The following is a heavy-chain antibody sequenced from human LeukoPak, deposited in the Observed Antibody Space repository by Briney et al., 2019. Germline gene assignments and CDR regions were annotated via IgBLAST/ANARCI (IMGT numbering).Heavy chain of an antibody. CDR3: ARDRGSSYRTWFDH. Sequence: GGSLRLACAASGFTFSSYSMNSVRQAPGKGLEWVSSISSSSSYIYYADSVKGRFTISRDNAKNSLYLKTNSLKTEDTAVDYSARDRGSSYRTWFDHWGQGTLVTVSS. CDR2: ISSSSSYI. J-gene: IGHJ5*02. V-gene: IGHV3-21*01. D-gene: IGHD3-10*01. CDR1: GFTFSSYS.